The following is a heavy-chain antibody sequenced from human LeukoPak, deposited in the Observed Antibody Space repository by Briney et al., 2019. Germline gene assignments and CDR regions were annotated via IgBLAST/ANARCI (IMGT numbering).Heavy chain of an antibody. D-gene: IGHD2-2*01. CDR3: ARAVPAAHFDY. CDR2: INPSGGST. Sequence: ASVKVSCKASGYTFTSYYMHWVRQAPGQGLEWMGIINPSGGSTSYAQKFQGRVTMTRDTSTSTAYMELSSLRSEDTAVYYCARAVPAAHFDYWGQGTLVTVSS. V-gene: IGHV1-46*01. CDR1: GYTFTSYY. J-gene: IGHJ4*02.